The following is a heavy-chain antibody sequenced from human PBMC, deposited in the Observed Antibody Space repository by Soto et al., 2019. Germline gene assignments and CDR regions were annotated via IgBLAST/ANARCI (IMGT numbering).Heavy chain of an antibody. J-gene: IGHJ3*02. CDR1: RFTFSSYA. Sequence: EVQLLESGGGLVPPGGSLRLSGAASRFTFSSYAMTWARQAPGKGLEWVSSITGSGGSTKYADSVKGRFTISRDNSKNTLYLQMDSLRADDTAVYYCATDPNGDYIGAFDNWGQGTMVTVSS. V-gene: IGHV3-23*01. CDR3: ATDPNGDYIGAFDN. CDR2: ITGSGGST. D-gene: IGHD4-17*01.